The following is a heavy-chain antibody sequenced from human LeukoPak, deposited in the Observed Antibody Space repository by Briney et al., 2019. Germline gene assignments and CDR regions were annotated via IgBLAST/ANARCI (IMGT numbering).Heavy chain of an antibody. CDR2: IYYSGST. V-gene: IGHV4-59*01. Sequence: SETLSLTCTVSGGSTSSYYWSWIRQPPGKGLEWIGYIYYSGSTNYNPSLKSRVTISVDTSKNQFSLKLSSVTAADTAVYYCAGNDFWSGLIFDYWGQGTLVTVSS. CDR3: AGNDFWSGLIFDY. CDR1: GGSTSSYY. J-gene: IGHJ4*02. D-gene: IGHD3-3*01.